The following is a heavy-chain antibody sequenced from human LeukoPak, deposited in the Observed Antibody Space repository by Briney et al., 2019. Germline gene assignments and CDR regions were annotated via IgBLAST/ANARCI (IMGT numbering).Heavy chain of an antibody. J-gene: IGHJ4*02. V-gene: IGHV4-38-2*02. CDR3: ARRTRDCGSISCYHDY. Sequence: SETLSLTCTVSGYSISSGYYWGWTRQPPGKGLDWIGSMYHTGSTYYIPSLKSRVTISVDTSKNQFSLKLNSVTAADTALYYCARRTRDCGSISCYHDYWGQGTLVTVSS. CDR1: GYSISSGYY. D-gene: IGHD2-2*01. CDR2: MYHTGST.